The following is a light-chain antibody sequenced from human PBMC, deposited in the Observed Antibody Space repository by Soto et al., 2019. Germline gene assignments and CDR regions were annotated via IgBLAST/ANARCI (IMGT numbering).Light chain of an antibody. CDR1: QDISVY. J-gene: IGKJ5*01. Sequence: DIQMTQSPSFLSASVGDRVTITCRASQDISVYLAWYQQKPGKVPKLLIYSASTLQSGVPSRFSGSGSGTDFTLTISSLQPEDVATYYCQKFNTAPLTFGQGTRLEIE. CDR3: QKFNTAPLT. CDR2: SAS. V-gene: IGKV1-27*01.